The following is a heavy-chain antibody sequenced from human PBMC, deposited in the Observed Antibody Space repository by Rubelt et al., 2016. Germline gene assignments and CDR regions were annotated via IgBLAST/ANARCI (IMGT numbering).Heavy chain of an antibody. CDR1: GGSISDYH. J-gene: IGHJ3*02. Sequence: QVKLQESGPGLVKPSETLSLTCTVSGGSISDYHWSWIRQPPGKGLEWIGYVHYTGSTNYNPSLESRVTISVDTSKKQFSRRLGSVTTAETAVYYCASSRASNYASGSYAFDIWGQGTMVTVSS. V-gene: IGHV4-59*08. CDR2: VHYTGST. D-gene: IGHD3-10*01. CDR3: ASSRASNYASGSYAFDI.